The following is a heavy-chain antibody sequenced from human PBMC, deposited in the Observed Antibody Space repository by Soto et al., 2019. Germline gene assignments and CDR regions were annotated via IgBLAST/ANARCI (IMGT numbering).Heavy chain of an antibody. CDR3: ATGYGDPYYFDY. D-gene: IGHD4-17*01. V-gene: IGHV1-24*01. CDR1: GYTLTELS. Sequence: ASVKVSCKVSGYTLTELSMHWVRQAPGKGLEWMGGFDPEDGETIYAQKFQGRVTMTEDTSTDTAYMELSSLRSEDTAVYYCATGYGDPYYFDYWGQGTLVTVSS. CDR2: FDPEDGET. J-gene: IGHJ4*02.